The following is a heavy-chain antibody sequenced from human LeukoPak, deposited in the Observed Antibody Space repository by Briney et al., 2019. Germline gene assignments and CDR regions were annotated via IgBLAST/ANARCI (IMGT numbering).Heavy chain of an antibody. CDR3: ARDLTYYDFWSGYWRDNAFDI. CDR2: IYYSGST. V-gene: IGHV4-30-4*01. J-gene: IGHJ3*02. D-gene: IGHD3-3*01. CDR1: GGSISGGDYY. Sequence: SQTLSLTCTVSGGSISGGDYYWSWIRQPLGKGLEWIGYIYYSGSTYYNPSLKSRVTISVDTSKNQFSLKLSSVTAADTAVYYCARDLTYYDFWSGYWRDNAFDIWGQGTMVTVSS.